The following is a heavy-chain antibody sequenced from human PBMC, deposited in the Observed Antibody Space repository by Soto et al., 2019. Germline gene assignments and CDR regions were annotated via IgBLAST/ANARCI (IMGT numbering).Heavy chain of an antibody. Sequence: ASVKVPYKASGYTFTGYYMHWVRQAPGQGLEWMGWINPNSGGTNYAQKFQGWVTMTRDTSISTAYMELSRLRSDDTAVYYCARSCNRRADFWSALFPVGLDVGGQGTTVAVS. D-gene: IGHD3-3*01. CDR1: GYTFTGYY. CDR2: INPNSGGT. V-gene: IGHV1-2*04. CDR3: ARSCNRRADFWSALFPVGLDV. J-gene: IGHJ6*02.